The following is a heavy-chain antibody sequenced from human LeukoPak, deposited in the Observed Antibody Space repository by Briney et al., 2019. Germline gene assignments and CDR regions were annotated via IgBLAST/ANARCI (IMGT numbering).Heavy chain of an antibody. CDR3: ASDSSGYYGVFDF. CDR2: ISGSGGST. J-gene: IGHJ4*02. Sequence: PGGSLRRSCAASGFTFSNYAMIWVRQAPGKGLECVSAISGSGGSTYNADSVKGRFTISRDNSKNTLFLQMSTLRAEDTAVYYCASDSSGYYGVFDFWGQGTLVTVSS. D-gene: IGHD3-22*01. V-gene: IGHV3-23*01. CDR1: GFTFSNYA.